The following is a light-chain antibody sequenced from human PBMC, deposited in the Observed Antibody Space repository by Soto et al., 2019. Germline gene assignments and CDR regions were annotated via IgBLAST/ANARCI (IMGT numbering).Light chain of an antibody. J-gene: IGLJ2*01. CDR3: SSYTSTSTLVI. CDR2: DDS. CDR1: SSDVGGYNY. V-gene: IGLV2-14*03. Sequence: QSALTQPASVSGSPGQSITISCTGTSSDVGGYNYVAWYQHHPGKAPKVMIYDDSNRPSGVSNRFSGSKSGNTASLTISGLQAEDEADYYCSSYTSTSTLVIFGGGTKLTVL.